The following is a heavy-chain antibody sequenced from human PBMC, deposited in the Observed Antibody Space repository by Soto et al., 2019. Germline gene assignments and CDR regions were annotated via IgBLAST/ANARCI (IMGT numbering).Heavy chain of an antibody. CDR2: IYWDDDK. CDR3: THIGSYDSSGQANNWCDP. V-gene: IGHV2-5*02. D-gene: IGHD3-22*01. J-gene: IGHJ5*02. CDR1: GFSLSTSGVG. Sequence: QITLKESGPTLVKPTQTLTLTCTFSGFSLSTSGVGVGWIRQPPGKALEWLALIYWDDDKRYSPSLKCRLTITKDTSKNQVVLTMTNMDPVDTATYCCTHIGSYDSSGQANNWCDPGGQGTLVTVSS.